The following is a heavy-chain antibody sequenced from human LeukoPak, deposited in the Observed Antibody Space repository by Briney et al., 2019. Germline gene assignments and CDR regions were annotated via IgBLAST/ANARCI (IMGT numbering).Heavy chain of an antibody. CDR1: GFTFNTYT. D-gene: IGHD3-22*01. CDR2: ISGSSGII. CDR3: ARGSTYYESSSQVPFDY. J-gene: IGHJ4*02. V-gene: IGHV3-48*01. Sequence: PGGSLRLSCAASGFTFNTYTMNWVRQAPGKGLEWVSYISGSSGIIDYADSVRGRFTISRDNAKNSPYLQMNSLRAEDTAVYYCARGSTYYESSSQVPFDYWGQGTLVTVSS.